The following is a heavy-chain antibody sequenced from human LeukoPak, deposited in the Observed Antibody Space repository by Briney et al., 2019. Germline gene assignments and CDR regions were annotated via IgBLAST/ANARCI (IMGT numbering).Heavy chain of an antibody. Sequence: GGSLRLSCAASGFSFSNYWMTWVRQAPGKGLEWVAKIKQDGSEKYHVDSVKGRFTISRDNAKNSLYLQMNNLRAEDTAVYYCARDMSGPFDYWGQGTLVTVSS. J-gene: IGHJ4*02. CDR2: IKQDGSEK. CDR1: GFSFSNYW. V-gene: IGHV3-7*01. D-gene: IGHD3-10*02. CDR3: ARDMSGPFDY.